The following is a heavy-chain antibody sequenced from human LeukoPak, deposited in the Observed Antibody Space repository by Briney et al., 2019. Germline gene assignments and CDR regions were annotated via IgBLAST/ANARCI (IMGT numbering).Heavy chain of an antibody. CDR2: ISGGGVTT. V-gene: IGHV3-23*01. J-gene: IGHJ6*02. D-gene: IGHD3-16*01. Sequence: GGSLRLSCVGSGFTSIAYALTWARQAPGKGLEWVSGISGGGVTTYYADSVKGRFTISRDNSKNTLYLQMNSLRADDTAIYYCARNQQLGGHSYYYYGMDVWGQGTSVTVSS. CDR3: ARNQQLGGHSYYYYGMDV. CDR1: GFTSIAYA.